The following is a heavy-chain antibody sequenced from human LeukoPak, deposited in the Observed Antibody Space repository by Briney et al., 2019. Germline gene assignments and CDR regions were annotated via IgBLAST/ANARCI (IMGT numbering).Heavy chain of an antibody. D-gene: IGHD5-12*01. CDR2: ISSSSTYI. J-gene: IGHJ1*01. V-gene: IGHV3-21*01. CDR1: GFTSSSYT. CDR3: ALSGYNAEYFQH. Sequence: KAGGSLRLSCAASGFTSSSYTMNWVRQAPGKGLEWVSSISSSSTYIYYADSVKGRFTISRDNAKNSLFLQMNSLRAEDTAVYYCALSGYNAEYFQHWGQGTLVTVSS.